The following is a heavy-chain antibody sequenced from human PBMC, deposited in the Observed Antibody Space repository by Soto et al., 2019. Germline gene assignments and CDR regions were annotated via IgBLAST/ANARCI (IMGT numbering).Heavy chain of an antibody. D-gene: IGHD2-15*01. CDR2: INSDGSST. Sequence: GGSLRLSCAASGFTFSRYWMHWVRQAPGKGLVWVSRINSDGSSTYYADSVKGRFTISRDNAKNTLHLQMNSLRPEDTAVYYCARREGDCYGGTCYLDYWGQGTLVTVSS. CDR3: ARREGDCYGGTCYLDY. CDR1: GFTFSRYW. J-gene: IGHJ4*02. V-gene: IGHV3-74*01.